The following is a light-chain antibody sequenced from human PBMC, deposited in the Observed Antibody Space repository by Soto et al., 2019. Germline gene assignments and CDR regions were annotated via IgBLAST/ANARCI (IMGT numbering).Light chain of an antibody. CDR2: DVS. CDR3: QQRSNWPPEIT. V-gene: IGKV3-11*01. J-gene: IGKJ4*01. Sequence: EIVLTQSPGTLSLSPGERATLSCRASQSVSSYLAWYQQKPGQAPRLLIYDVSNRATGIPARFSGSGSGTDFTLTISSLEPEDFAVYYCQQRSNWPPEITFGGGTKVEIK. CDR1: QSVSSY.